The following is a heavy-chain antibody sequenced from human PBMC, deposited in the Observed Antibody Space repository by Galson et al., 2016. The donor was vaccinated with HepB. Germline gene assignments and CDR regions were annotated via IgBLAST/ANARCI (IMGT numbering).Heavy chain of an antibody. CDR2: IHPGDSDV. J-gene: IGHJ5*01. CDR3: ARRLGGGIWFDS. D-gene: IGHD2-15*01. Sequence: QSGAEVKKPGESLKISCKGSGYSFTTHWIGWVRQMPGKGLEWMGIIHPGDSDVRYSPSFQGQVTMSADTSSNTAYLQWDSLKAPDSAMYYRARRLGGGIWFDSWGQGTLVTVSS. V-gene: IGHV5-51*01. CDR1: GYSFTTHW.